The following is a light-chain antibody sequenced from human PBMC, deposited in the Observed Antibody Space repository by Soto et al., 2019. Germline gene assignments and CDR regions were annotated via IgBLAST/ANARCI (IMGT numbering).Light chain of an antibody. CDR1: QSVSSW. J-gene: IGKJ1*01. CDR3: QQYNSYPWT. V-gene: IGKV1-5*01. CDR2: DSS. Sequence: DIQMTHSPSTLSASVSDRVTITCRASQSVSSWLAWYQQKPGRAPKLLIYDSSSLESGVPSRFSGSGSGTEFTLTISSLQPDDFATYYCQQYNSYPWTFGQGTKVDI.